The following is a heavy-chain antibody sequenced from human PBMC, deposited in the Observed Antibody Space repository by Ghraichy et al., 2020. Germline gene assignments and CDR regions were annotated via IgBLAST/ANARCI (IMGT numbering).Heavy chain of an antibody. CDR1: GFSFSSFW. V-gene: IGHV5-51*01. CDR2: IFPGDSDT. D-gene: IGHD2-15*01. Sequence: GESLNISCKASGFSFSSFWIGWVRQMPGKGLEWMGIIFPGDSDTRYGPSFQGQVTISADKSINTAYLHWRSLKASDTAMYYCARHVVAGNFVDAFDIWGQGTRVTVSS. CDR3: ARHVVAGNFVDAFDI. J-gene: IGHJ3*02.